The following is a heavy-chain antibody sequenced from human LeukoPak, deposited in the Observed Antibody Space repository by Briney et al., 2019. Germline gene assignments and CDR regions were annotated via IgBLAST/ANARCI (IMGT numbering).Heavy chain of an antibody. J-gene: IGHJ4*02. Sequence: PGGSLRLSCAASGFTFSNYWMHWVRQAPGKGLVWVSRINSDGINTSYADSVKGRFTISRDNAKNTLNLQMNSLRAEDTAVYYCARARYSYGYWAYFDYWGQGTLVTVSS. CDR2: INSDGINT. CDR1: GFTFSNYW. CDR3: ARARYSYGYWAYFDY. D-gene: IGHD5-18*01. V-gene: IGHV3-74*01.